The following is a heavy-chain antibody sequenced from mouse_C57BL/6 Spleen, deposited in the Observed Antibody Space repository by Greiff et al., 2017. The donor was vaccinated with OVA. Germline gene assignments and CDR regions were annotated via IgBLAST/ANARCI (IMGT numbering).Heavy chain of an antibody. CDR1: GFSLTSYG. CDR3: ARTGIYYYGSSMGYYAMDY. V-gene: IGHV2-2*01. Sequence: VKLVESGPGLVQPSQSLSITCTVSGFSLTSYGVHWVRQSPGKGLEWLGVIWSGGSTDYNAAFISRLSISKDNSKSQVFFKMNSLQADDTAIYYCARTGIYYYGSSMGYYAMDYWGQGTSVTVSS. CDR2: IWSGGST. D-gene: IGHD1-1*01. J-gene: IGHJ4*01.